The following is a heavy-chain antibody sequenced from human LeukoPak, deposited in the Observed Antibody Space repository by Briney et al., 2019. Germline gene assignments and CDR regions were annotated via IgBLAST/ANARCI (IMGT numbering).Heavy chain of an antibody. J-gene: IGHJ4*02. Sequence: PGGSLRLSCAASGFTVNNNFMNWVRQAPGKGLEWVSVIFDVGNTYYVDSVKGRFTISRDNSKNTLYLQMNSLRVEDTAVYYCTRDAPSGGKLDSWGQGTLVTVSS. CDR1: GFTVNNNF. CDR2: IFDVGNT. CDR3: TRDAPSGGKLDS. D-gene: IGHD4-23*01. V-gene: IGHV3-66*01.